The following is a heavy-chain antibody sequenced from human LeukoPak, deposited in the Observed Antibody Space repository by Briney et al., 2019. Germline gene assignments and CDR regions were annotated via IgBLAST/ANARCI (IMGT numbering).Heavy chain of an antibody. CDR1: GFTFSDYY. CDR2: ISSSGSTI. D-gene: IGHD6-19*01. CDR3: ARFLRSGWYYFDY. Sequence: AGGSLRLSCAASGFTFSDYYMSWIRQAPGKGLEWVSYISSSGSTIYYADSVKGRFTISRDNAKNSLYLQMNSLRAEDTAVYYCARFLRSGWYYFDYWGQGTLVTVSS. J-gene: IGHJ4*02. V-gene: IGHV3-11*01.